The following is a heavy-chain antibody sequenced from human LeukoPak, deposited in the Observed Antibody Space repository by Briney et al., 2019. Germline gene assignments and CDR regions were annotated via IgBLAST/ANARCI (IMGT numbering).Heavy chain of an antibody. J-gene: IGHJ4*02. V-gene: IGHV3-48*02. CDR1: GFTFSSYT. CDR2: ISSSSTTI. Sequence: PGGSLRLSCAASGFTFSSYTMNWVRQAPGKGLEWVSYISSSSTTIYYADSVKGRFTISRDNAKNSLYLQMNSLRDEDTAVYYCARDQTSGWHIIDYWGRGTLVTVSS. CDR3: ARDQTSGWHIIDY. D-gene: IGHD6-19*01.